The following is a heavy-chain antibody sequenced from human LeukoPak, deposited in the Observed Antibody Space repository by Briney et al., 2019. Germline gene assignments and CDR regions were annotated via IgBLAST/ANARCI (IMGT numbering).Heavy chain of an antibody. Sequence: SETLSLTCTVSGGSISNYYWSWVRQPPGKGLEYIGYIYYSGDTSGSTDYNPSLKSRLTISVETSKNQFSLKLSSVTAADTAVYYCARVGYSGSYVDYWGQGTLVTVSS. CDR1: GGSISNYY. D-gene: IGHD1-26*01. CDR2: IYYSGDTSGST. J-gene: IGHJ4*02. CDR3: ARVGYSGSYVDY. V-gene: IGHV4-59*08.